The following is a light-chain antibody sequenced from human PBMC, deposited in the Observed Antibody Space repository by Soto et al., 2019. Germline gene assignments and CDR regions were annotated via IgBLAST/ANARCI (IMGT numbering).Light chain of an antibody. CDR3: SSYAHDDIVL. Sequence: QSVLNQPASVSGSPGQSITISCTGTSSDVGGYNYVSWYQQHPGKAPKLMIYEVSYRPSGVSDRFSGSKSGNTASLTISGLQAEDEAAYYCSSYAHDDIVLLGEGTK. CDR1: SSDVGGYNY. J-gene: IGLJ2*01. V-gene: IGLV2-14*01. CDR2: EVS.